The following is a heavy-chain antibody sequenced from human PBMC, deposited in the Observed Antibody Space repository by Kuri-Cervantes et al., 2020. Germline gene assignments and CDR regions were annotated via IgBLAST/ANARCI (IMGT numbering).Heavy chain of an antibody. CDR2: IIPILGIA. D-gene: IGHD3-3*01. J-gene: IGHJ5*02. CDR1: GGTFSSYT. CDR3: ARDWDFWSGYGFDP. Sequence: SVKVSCKASGGTFSSYTISWVRQAPGQGLEWMGRIIPILGIANYAQKLQGRVTMTTDTSTSTAYMELRSLRSDDTAVYYCARDWDFWSGYGFDPWGQGTLVTVSS. V-gene: IGHV1-69*04.